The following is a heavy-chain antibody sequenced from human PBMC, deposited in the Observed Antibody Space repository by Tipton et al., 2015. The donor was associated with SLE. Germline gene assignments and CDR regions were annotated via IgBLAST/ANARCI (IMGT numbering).Heavy chain of an antibody. CDR3: AREFLNPVTTVHYYFDL. V-gene: IGHV4-4*07. CDR2: IYTNENT. Sequence: TLSLTCTVSGGSISSYYWCWIRQPAGGGLEWIGRIYTNENTNYNPSPKSRVTMSVDTSKNHFSLRLISVTAADTAVYYCAREFLNPVTTVHYYFDLWGRGTLVTVSS. CDR1: GGSISSYY. J-gene: IGHJ2*01. D-gene: IGHD4-11*01.